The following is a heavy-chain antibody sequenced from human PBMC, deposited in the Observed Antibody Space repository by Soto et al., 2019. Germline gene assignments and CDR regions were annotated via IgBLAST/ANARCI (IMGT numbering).Heavy chain of an antibody. CDR1: GYSISSGYY. CDR3: ARESVVPAAILPNPHYYYYGMDV. J-gene: IGHJ6*02. D-gene: IGHD2-2*02. Sequence: LSLTCAVSGYSISSGYYWGWIRQPPGKGLEWIGSIYHSGSTYYNPSLKSRVTISVDTSKNQFSLKLSSVTAADTAVYYCARESVVPAAILPNPHYYYYGMDVWGQGTTVTVSS. CDR2: IYHSGST. V-gene: IGHV4-38-2*02.